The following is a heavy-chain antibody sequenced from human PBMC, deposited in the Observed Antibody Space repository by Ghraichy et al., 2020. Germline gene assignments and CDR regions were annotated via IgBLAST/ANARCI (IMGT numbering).Heavy chain of an antibody. J-gene: IGHJ3*02. V-gene: IGHV5-51*01. D-gene: IGHD5-12*01. CDR3: ARHDIGRADGNAFDI. CDR2: IYPGDSDT. Sequence: GESLNISCKGSGYSFTYYWIAWVRQMPGKGLEWMGIIYPGDSDTRYSPSFQGQVTISADKSISTAYLQWSSLKASDTAMYYCARHDIGRADGNAFDIWGQGTMVTVSS. CDR1: GYSFTYYW.